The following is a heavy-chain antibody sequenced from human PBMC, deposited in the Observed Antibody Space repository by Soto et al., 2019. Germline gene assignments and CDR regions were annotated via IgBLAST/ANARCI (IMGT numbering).Heavy chain of an antibody. D-gene: IGHD3-22*01. CDR3: AKDSSYDSSGYYSKGIDY. V-gene: IGHV3-30*18. Sequence: SGGSLRLSCAASGFTFSSYGMHWVRQAPGKGLEWVAVISYDGSNKYYADSVKGRFTISRDNSKNTLYLQMNSLRAEDTAVYYCAKDSSYDSSGYYSKGIDYWGQGTLVTVSS. CDR2: ISYDGSNK. J-gene: IGHJ4*02. CDR1: GFTFSSYG.